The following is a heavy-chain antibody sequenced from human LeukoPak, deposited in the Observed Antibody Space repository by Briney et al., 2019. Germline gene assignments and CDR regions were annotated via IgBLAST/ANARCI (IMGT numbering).Heavy chain of an antibody. CDR1: GYTFTSYG. V-gene: IGHV1-18*01. CDR2: ISAYNGNT. D-gene: IGHD3-10*01. Sequence: GASAKVSCKASGYTFTSYGISWVRQAPGQGLEWMGWISAYNGNTNYAQKLQGRVTMTTDTSTSTAYMELRSLRSDDTAVYYCARGSWSMVRGVTTYYYYGMDVWGQGTTVTVSS. J-gene: IGHJ6*02. CDR3: ARGSWSMVRGVTTYYYYGMDV.